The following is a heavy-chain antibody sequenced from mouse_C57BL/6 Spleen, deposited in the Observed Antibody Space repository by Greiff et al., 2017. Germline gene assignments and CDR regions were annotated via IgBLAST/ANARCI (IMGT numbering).Heavy chain of an antibody. D-gene: IGHD4-1*01. CDR1: GFTFSSYA. CDR3: ASLANWGVEAMDY. J-gene: IGHJ4*01. Sequence: EVQLVESGGGLVKPGGSLKLSCAASGFTFSSYAMSWVRQTPEKRLEWVATISDGGSYTYYPDNVKGRFTISRDNAKNNLYLQMSHLKSEDTAMYYCASLANWGVEAMDYWGQGTSVTVSS. V-gene: IGHV5-4*01. CDR2: ISDGGSYT.